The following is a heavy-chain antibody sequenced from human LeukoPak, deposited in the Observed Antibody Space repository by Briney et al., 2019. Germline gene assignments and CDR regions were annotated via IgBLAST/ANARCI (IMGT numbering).Heavy chain of an antibody. CDR1: GDSVSSKNAA. CDR2: TYYRSKWFN. V-gene: IGHV6-1*01. D-gene: IGHD6-19*01. Sequence: SQTLSLTCAISGDSVSSKNAAWNWIRQSPSRGLEWLGRTYYRSKWFNEYAVPVKTRISINPNTSKNQVSLQLDSATREGTAVYYCARGGSQWLLPHFDFWGQGILVTVSS. J-gene: IGHJ4*02. CDR3: ARGGSQWLLPHFDF.